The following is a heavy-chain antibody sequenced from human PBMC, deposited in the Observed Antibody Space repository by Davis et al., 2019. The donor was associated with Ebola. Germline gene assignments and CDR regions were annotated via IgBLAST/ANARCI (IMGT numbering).Heavy chain of an antibody. Sequence: SETLSLTCTVSAGSTSSSSYYWAWIRQPPGKGLEWIASIYYSGSAYYNPSLQSRVTISVDTSKNQFSLTLISVTAADTAVYYCATRTSLTGAHFDHWGQGILVTVSS. CDR3: ATRTSLTGAHFDH. J-gene: IGHJ4*02. CDR1: AGSTSSSSYY. D-gene: IGHD2-8*02. V-gene: IGHV4-39*01. CDR2: IYYSGSA.